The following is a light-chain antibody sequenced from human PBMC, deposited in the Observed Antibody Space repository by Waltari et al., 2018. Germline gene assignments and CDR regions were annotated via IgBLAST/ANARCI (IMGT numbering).Light chain of an antibody. J-gene: IGKJ1*01. CDR1: QAINAY. CDR3: QQYNSYPWT. Sequence: DIQLTQSPSTLSASVGDRVTITCRASQAINAYLAWFQQKPGKAPEVLIHRASNLESGVPSRVSGSGSGTEFTLTIRSLQPDDSATYYCQQYNSYPWTFGPGTKVEIK. V-gene: IGKV1-5*03. CDR2: RAS.